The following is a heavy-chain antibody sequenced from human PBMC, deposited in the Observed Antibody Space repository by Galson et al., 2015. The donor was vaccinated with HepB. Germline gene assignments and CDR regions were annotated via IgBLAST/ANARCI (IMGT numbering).Heavy chain of an antibody. V-gene: IGHV3-23*01. CDR2: ISGSGDTT. CDR3: AKRISITFFGPGKNYMDV. J-gene: IGHJ6*03. CDR1: GFTFSSHA. D-gene: IGHD3-3*01. Sequence: SCAASGFTFSSHAMSWFRQAPGKGLGWVSGISGSGDTTYYAGSVEGRFTISRDNSKNTLHMQINSLTAEDTAVYYCAKRISITFFGPGKNYMDVWGKGTTVTVSS.